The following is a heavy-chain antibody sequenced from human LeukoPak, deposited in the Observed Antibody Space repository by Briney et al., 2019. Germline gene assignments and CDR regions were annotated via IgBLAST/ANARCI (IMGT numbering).Heavy chain of an antibody. CDR1: GGSFSGYY. V-gene: IGHV4-59*01. Sequence: SETLSLTCAVYGGSFSGYYWSWIRQPPGKGLEWIGYIYYSGSTNYNPSLKSRVTISVDTSKNQFSLKLSSVTAADTAVYYCARDYFDYWGQGTLVTVSS. CDR2: IYYSGST. CDR3: ARDYFDY. J-gene: IGHJ4*02.